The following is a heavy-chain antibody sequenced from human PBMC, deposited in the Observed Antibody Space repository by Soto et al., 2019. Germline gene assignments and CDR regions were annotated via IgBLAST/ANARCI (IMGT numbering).Heavy chain of an antibody. CDR3: AKFSGVGVYAGLDY. V-gene: IGHV3-23*01. CDR2: ISGSGSGT. J-gene: IGHJ4*02. Sequence: EVLLLESRGGLVQPGGSLRLSCAASGLTFAHYAMTWVRQAPGKGLEWVSAISGSGSGTYYADSVKGRFNVSGDNSNNPLYLQLNSLIANDTAVYVCAKFSGVGVYAGLDYWGQGTLVTVPS. CDR1: GLTFAHYA. D-gene: IGHD2-8*01.